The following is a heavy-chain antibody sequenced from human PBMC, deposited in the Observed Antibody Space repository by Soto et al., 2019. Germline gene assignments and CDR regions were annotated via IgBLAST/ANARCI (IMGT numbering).Heavy chain of an antibody. D-gene: IGHD2-21*01. J-gene: IGHJ3*01. CDR2: LYSGAGT. CDR3: ARECGGDCTNAFDL. V-gene: IGHV3-66*01. Sequence: QLVESGGGLVQPGGSLRLSCAASGFTVSSNYMNWVRQAPGKGLEWLSVLYSGAGTYYADHGKDRFTISRDNSQNPLYPQLNSLRAEDTAMYYCARECGGDCTNAFDLWGQGTMVTVS. CDR1: GFTVSSNY.